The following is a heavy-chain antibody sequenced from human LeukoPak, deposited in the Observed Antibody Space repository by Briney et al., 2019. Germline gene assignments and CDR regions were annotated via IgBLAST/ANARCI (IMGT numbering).Heavy chain of an antibody. CDR1: GFTVSSNY. Sequence: GSLRLSCAASGFTVSSNYMSWVRQAPGKGLEWVSVIHSSGTTYYADSVKGRFIISRDNSKNTLYVQMNSLTAEDTAVYYCARETSGYAYFDYWGQGTLVTVSS. J-gene: IGHJ4*02. CDR2: IHSSGTT. D-gene: IGHD3-22*01. CDR3: ARETSGYAYFDY. V-gene: IGHV3-53*01.